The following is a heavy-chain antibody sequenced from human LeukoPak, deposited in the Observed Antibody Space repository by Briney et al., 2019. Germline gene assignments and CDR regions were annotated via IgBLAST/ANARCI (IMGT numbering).Heavy chain of an antibody. Sequence: ASVKVSCKTSGYTFTTYYMHWVRQAPGQGLEWMGIINPSGGSTTYAQKFQGRVTMTRDTSTSTVYMELSSLRSEDTAVYYCARGLGDSGSFSSFDYWGQGTLVTVYS. V-gene: IGHV1-46*01. D-gene: IGHD3-10*01. CDR3: ARGLGDSGSFSSFDY. CDR2: INPSGGST. J-gene: IGHJ4*02. CDR1: GYTFTTYY.